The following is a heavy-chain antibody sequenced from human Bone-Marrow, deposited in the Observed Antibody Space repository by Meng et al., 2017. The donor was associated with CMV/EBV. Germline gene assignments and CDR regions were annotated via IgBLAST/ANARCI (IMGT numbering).Heavy chain of an antibody. V-gene: IGHV3-43*01. Sequence: LRLSCASSGFTFDDYTMHWVRQAPGKGLEWVSLISWDGGSTYYADSVKGRFTISRDNAKNSLYLQMNSLRAEDTAVCYCARGIVGAHDAFDIWGQGTMVTVSS. J-gene: IGHJ3*02. CDR1: GFTFDDYT. D-gene: IGHD1-26*01. CDR3: ARGIVGAHDAFDI. CDR2: ISWDGGST.